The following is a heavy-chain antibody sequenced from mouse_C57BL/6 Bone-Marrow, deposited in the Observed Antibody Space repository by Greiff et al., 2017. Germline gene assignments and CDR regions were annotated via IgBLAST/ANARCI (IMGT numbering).Heavy chain of an antibody. J-gene: IGHJ2*01. V-gene: IGHV1-85*01. Sequence: QVQLQQPGPELVQPGASVKLSCKASGYTFTSYEINWVKQRPGRGLEWIGWIYPRDGSTRYNERFKGKVTLTVDTSSSPAYMELHSLTSEDSAVYFCAREWGLGQGYWGQGTTLTVSS. D-gene: IGHD4-1*01. CDR3: AREWGLGQGY. CDR2: IYPRDGST. CDR1: GYTFTSYE.